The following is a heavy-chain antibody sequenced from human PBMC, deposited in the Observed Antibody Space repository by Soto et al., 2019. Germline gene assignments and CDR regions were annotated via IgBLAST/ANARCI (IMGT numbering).Heavy chain of an antibody. D-gene: IGHD6-6*01. CDR2: IKQDGSDK. J-gene: IGHJ5*01. V-gene: IGHV3-7*03. CDR3: AREVYGSSSDPDS. Sequence: GGSLRLSCAASGFTFSSYWMSWVRQAPGKGLEWVANIKQDGSDKYYVDSVKGRFTISRDNAKNSLFLQMNSLRADDTAVYCCAREVYGSSSDPDSWGQGTLVTVSS. CDR1: GFTFSSYW.